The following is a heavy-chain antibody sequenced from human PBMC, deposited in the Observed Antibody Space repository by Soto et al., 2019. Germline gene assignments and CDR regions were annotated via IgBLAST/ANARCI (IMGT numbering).Heavy chain of an antibody. J-gene: IGHJ6*02. CDR3: GKYSGAYPVYNGMNV. CDR1: GFPFSTSA. V-gene: IGHV3-23*01. CDR2: ISGNSDAA. Sequence: EVQLLESGGGLVQPGGSLRLSCAASGFPFSTSAMNWVRQAPGKGLEWVSIISGNSDAAHYAESVKGRFTSSRDNPKNILYLQMNSLRAEDTAVYYCGKYSGAYPVYNGMNVWGHGTTVTVSS. D-gene: IGHD1-26*01.